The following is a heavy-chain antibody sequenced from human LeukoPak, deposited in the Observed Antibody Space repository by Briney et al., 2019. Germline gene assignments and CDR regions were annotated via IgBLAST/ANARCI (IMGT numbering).Heavy chain of an antibody. V-gene: IGHV1-69*06. CDR2: IIPIFGTA. Sequence: SVKVSCKASGGTFSSYAISWVRQAPGQGLEWMGGIIPIFGTANYAQKFQGRVTITADKSMSTAYMELSSLRSEDTAVYYCASRSGSSGSWFDPWGQGTLVTVSS. CDR1: GGTFSSYA. J-gene: IGHJ5*02. CDR3: ASRSGSSGSWFDP. D-gene: IGHD3-10*01.